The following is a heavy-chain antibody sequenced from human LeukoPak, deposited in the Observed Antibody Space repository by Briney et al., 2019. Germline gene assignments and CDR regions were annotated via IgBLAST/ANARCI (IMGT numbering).Heavy chain of an antibody. D-gene: IGHD3-10*01. Sequence: PSETLSLTCTVSGGSISSSSYYWGWIRQPPGKGLEWIGSIYYSGSTHYNPSLKSRVTISVDTSKNQFSLKLSSVTAADTAVYYCARGRITMVRGAGGIDYWGQGTLVTVSS. J-gene: IGHJ4*02. CDR1: GGSISSSSYY. CDR3: ARGRITMVRGAGGIDY. V-gene: IGHV4-39*07. CDR2: IYYSGST.